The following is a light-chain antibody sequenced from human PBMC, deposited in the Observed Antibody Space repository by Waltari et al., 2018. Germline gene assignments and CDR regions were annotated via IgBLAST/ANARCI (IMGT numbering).Light chain of an antibody. J-gene: IGKJ1*01. CDR2: NTY. CDR1: QSVARA. V-gene: IGKV3-20*01. CDR3: QNYVRLPAT. Sequence: IVLTQSPGTMSLSPGERATLSCRASQSVARALAWYQQKPGQPPRRLIYNTYHMATGVPDRFSGGGSGTYFSLTISRLEPEEFAVYYCQNYVRLPATFGQGTKVEIK.